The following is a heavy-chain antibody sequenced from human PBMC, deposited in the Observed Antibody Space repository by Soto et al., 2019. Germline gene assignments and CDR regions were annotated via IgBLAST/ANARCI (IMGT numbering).Heavy chain of an antibody. CDR2: IIPILGIA. J-gene: IGHJ3*02. Sequence: QVQLVQSGAEVKKPGSSVKVSCKASGGTFSSYTISWVRQAPGQGLEWMGRIIPILGIANYAQKFQGRVTITADKSTSTADMELSSLRSEDTAVYYCAGPVVTATPSDAFDIWGQGTMVTVSS. D-gene: IGHD2-21*02. CDR1: GGTFSSYT. V-gene: IGHV1-69*02. CDR3: AGPVVTATPSDAFDI.